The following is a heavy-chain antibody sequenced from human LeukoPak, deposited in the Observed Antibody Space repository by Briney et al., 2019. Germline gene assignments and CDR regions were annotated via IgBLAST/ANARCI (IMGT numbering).Heavy chain of an antibody. J-gene: IGHJ5*02. D-gene: IGHD3-22*01. Sequence: PGGSLRLSCAASGFAFSSYVMHWARQAPGEGLEWVAVIRQDGDGRFYGNSVKGRFTISRDNSRNALYLEVDSLRVEDTARYFCATEDYTSGHAGALGFDPWGQGTLVTVSA. V-gene: IGHV3-30*04. CDR2: IRQDGDGR. CDR1: GFAFSSYV. CDR3: ATEDYTSGHAGALGFDP.